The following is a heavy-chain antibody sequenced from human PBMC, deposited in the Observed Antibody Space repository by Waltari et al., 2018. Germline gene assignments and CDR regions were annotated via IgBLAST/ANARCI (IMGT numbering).Heavy chain of an antibody. V-gene: IGHV4-59*01. D-gene: IGHD3-10*01. CDR1: GGSISSYY. CDR2: IYYSGST. Sequence: QVQLQESGPGLVKPSETLSLTCTVSGGSISSYYWSWIRQPPGKGLEWIGYIYYSGSTNYNPSLKSRVTISVDTSKNQFSLKLSSVTAADTAVYYCARVPPRGYYGSGAFLNWGQGTLVTVSS. J-gene: IGHJ4*02. CDR3: ARVPPRGYYGSGAFLN.